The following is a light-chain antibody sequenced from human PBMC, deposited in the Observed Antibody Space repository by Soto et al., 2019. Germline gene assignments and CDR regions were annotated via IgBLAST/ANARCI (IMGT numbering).Light chain of an antibody. V-gene: IGLV2-14*01. CDR2: DVT. CDR1: SSDVGGPYNY. J-gene: IGLJ2*01. CDR3: SSYTTTSTVV. Sequence: QSALTQPASVSGSPGQSITIPCSGTSSDVGGPYNYVSWYQHHPGKAPKLMISDVTNRPSGVSNRFSGSKSGNTASLTISGLQAEDEADYYCSSYTTTSTVVFGGGTKLTVL.